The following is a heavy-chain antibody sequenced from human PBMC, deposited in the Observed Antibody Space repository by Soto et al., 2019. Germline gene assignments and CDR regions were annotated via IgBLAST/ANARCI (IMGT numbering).Heavy chain of an antibody. Sequence: SETLSLTCTVSCGSISSGSYYWSWIRQHPGKGLEWIGCIYYTGSTYYNSSLKSRVTISLDTSKNQVSLRLSSVTAADTAVYYCARGGGNTVIDDPFDIWGQGTMVTVSS. D-gene: IGHD2-21*01. CDR2: IYYTGST. CDR1: CGSISSGSYY. J-gene: IGHJ3*02. V-gene: IGHV4-31*03. CDR3: ARGGGNTVIDDPFDI.